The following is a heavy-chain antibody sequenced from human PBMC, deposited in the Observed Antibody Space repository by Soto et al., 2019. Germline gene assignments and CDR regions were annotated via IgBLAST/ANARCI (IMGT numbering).Heavy chain of an antibody. D-gene: IGHD4-17*01. V-gene: IGHV1-18*01. CDR1: GYSFIGYG. CDR2: ISAYNGDT. Sequence: QVQLVQSGAEVKKPGASVKVSCKASGYSFIGYGFSWVRQAPGQGLEHMGWISAYNGDTHYAQSLQGRVTMTTETSTSTAYMELRSLRPDDTAVYYCARDGALYGDYGGYWGQGTLVTVSS. CDR3: ARDGALYGDYGGY. J-gene: IGHJ4*02.